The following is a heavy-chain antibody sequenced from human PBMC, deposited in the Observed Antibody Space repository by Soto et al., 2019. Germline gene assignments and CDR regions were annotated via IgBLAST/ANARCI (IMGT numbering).Heavy chain of an antibody. J-gene: IGHJ5*02. CDR1: GFSFSKYG. V-gene: IGHV3-30*18. CDR2: VSSDGNNK. CDR3: AKDRVIQLLPIWPDP. Sequence: GGSLRPSCVASGFSFSKYGMHWVRQAPGKGLEWVAFVSSDGNNKYYADSVKGRFIISRDNSRNTVYLQVDSLRIDDTALYYCAKDRVIQLLPIWPDPWGQGTLVTVSS. D-gene: IGHD1-1*01.